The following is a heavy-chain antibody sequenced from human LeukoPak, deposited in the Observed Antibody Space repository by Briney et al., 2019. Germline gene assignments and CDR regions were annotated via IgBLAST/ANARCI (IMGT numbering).Heavy chain of an antibody. CDR3: ARDGGTAMVTIRTFDP. CDR1: GFTFGSYS. Sequence: GGSLRLSCAASGFTFGSYSMNWVRQAPGKGLEWVSSISTSSDYIYYADSVKGRFTISRDNAKNSLYLQMNSLRAEDTAVYYCARDGGTAMVTIRTFDPWGQGTLVTVSS. J-gene: IGHJ5*02. V-gene: IGHV3-21*01. CDR2: ISTSSDYI. D-gene: IGHD5-18*01.